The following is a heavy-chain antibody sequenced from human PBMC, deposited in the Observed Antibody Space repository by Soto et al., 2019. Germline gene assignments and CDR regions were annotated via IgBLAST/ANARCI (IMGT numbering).Heavy chain of an antibody. Sequence: QVQLVQSGAEVKKPGSSVKVSCKASGGTFSSYTISWVRQAPGQGLEWMGRIIPILGIANYAQKFQGRVTITADKSTSTAYMELSGLRSEDTAVYYCASGSCSSTSCYVRYYYGMDVWGQGTTVTVSS. CDR2: IIPILGIA. D-gene: IGHD2-2*01. J-gene: IGHJ6*02. V-gene: IGHV1-69*02. CDR1: GGTFSSYT. CDR3: ASGSCSSTSCYVRYYYGMDV.